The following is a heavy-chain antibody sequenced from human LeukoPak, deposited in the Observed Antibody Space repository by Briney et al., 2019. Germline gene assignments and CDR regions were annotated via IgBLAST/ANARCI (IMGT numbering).Heavy chain of an antibody. Sequence: PGGSLRLSCAASGFTFGNYWVYWVRQAPGKGLVWVSRINCDGSTTNYADSVKGRFTVSRDNAKNTLNLQMNSLRAEDTAVYYSAGDKKSGESSEIDYWGQGTLVTVSS. D-gene: IGHD3-10*01. V-gene: IGHV3-74*01. CDR1: GFTFGNYW. CDR3: AGDKKSGESSEIDY. J-gene: IGHJ4*02. CDR2: INCDGSTT.